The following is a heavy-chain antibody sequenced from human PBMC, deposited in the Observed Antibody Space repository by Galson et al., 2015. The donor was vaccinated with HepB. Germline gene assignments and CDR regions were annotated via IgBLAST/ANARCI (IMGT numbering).Heavy chain of an antibody. Sequence: ETLSLTCAVYGGSFSGYYWSWIRQPPGKGLEWIGEINHSGSTNYNPSLKSRVTISVDTSKNQFSLKLSSVTAADTAVYYCAVRGRSGYPPRYYYYYMDVWGKGTTVTVSS. CDR2: INHSGST. J-gene: IGHJ6*03. D-gene: IGHD3-3*01. CDR3: AVRGRSGYPPRYYYYYMDV. CDR1: GGSFSGYY. V-gene: IGHV4-34*01.